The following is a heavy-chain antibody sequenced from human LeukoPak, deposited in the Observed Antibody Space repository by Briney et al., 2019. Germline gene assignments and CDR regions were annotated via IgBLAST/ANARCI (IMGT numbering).Heavy chain of an antibody. V-gene: IGHV1-69*05. Sequence: ASVKVSCKASGGTFSTYAISWVRQASRQGLEWMGGIVPIFGATNYAQKFQDRVTITTDESTSTAYMEVSSLRSEDTAVYYCAGGPYGSGNYNHYYYYMDVWGKGTTVTVSS. CDR3: AGGPYGSGNYNHYYYYMDV. D-gene: IGHD3-10*01. CDR2: IVPIFGAT. CDR1: GGTFSTYA. J-gene: IGHJ6*03.